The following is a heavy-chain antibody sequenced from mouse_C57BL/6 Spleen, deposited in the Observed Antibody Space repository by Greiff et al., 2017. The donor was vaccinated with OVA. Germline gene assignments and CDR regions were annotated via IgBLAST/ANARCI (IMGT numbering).Heavy chain of an antibody. CDR3: ARDWEYDLGTLGY. D-gene: IGHD2-14*01. CDR2: IDPEDGET. V-gene: IGHV14-2*01. CDR1: GFNIKDYY. Sequence: EVKLQQSGAELVKPGASVKLSCTASGFNIKDYYMHWVKQRTEQGLEWIGRIDPEDGETKYAPKFRGKATITADTSSNTAYLQLSSLTSDDTAVCYCARDWEYDLGTLGYWGQGTSLTVSS. J-gene: IGHJ2*02.